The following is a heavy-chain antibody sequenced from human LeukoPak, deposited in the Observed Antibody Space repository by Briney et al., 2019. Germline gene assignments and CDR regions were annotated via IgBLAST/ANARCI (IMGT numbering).Heavy chain of an antibody. CDR1: GYSINSDSY. V-gene: IGHV4-38-2*02. Sequence: SETLSLTCTVSGYSINSDSYWGWIRQPPGKGLEWIANIYHSGSTYYNPSLKSRVTISVDTSKNQFSLKMSSVTAADTAVYYCAKGLYESSGRYYYHIDVWGKGTAVTIS. J-gene: IGHJ6*03. CDR3: AKGLYESSGRYYYHIDV. D-gene: IGHD3-22*01. CDR2: IYHSGST.